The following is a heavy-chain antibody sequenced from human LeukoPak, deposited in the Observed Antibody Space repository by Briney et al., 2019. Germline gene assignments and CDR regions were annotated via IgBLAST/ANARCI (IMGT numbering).Heavy chain of an antibody. CDR1: GYSIRSGYY. CDR3: ARLDTAMVQIDY. J-gene: IGHJ4*02. Sequence: PSETLSLTCTVSGYSIRSGYYWGWIRQPPGEGLEWIGSLFPTGRTYYNPSLKSRVTISVDTSKNQFSLKLNSVNVADTAVYYCARLDTAMVQIDYWGQRTLVTVSS. CDR2: LFPTGRT. V-gene: IGHV4-38-2*02. D-gene: IGHD5-18*01.